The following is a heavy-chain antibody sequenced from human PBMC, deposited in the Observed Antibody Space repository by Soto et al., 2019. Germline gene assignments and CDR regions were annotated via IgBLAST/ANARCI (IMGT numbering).Heavy chain of an antibody. V-gene: IGHV3-30-3*01. CDR3: SREEDVDTFTSGLDV. CDR1: GFSLSNYA. CDR2: ISYDGTNK. D-gene: IGHD5-18*01. Sequence: QVQLVESGGGVVQPGRSLRLSFSASGFSLSNYAMHWVRQAPGKGLEWVSKISYDGTNKYYADSVKGRFTISRDNSXXTLYMQLNSLRHEDTSVYFGSREEDVDTFTSGLDVWGQGATVTVSS. J-gene: IGHJ6*02.